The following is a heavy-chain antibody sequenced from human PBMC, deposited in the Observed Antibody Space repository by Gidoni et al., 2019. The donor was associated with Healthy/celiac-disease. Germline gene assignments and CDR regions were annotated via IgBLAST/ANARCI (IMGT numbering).Heavy chain of an antibody. CDR2: IYSGGST. J-gene: IGHJ6*02. V-gene: IGHV3-53*02. Sequence: EVQLVETGGGLIQPGGSLRLSCAASGFTVSSNYMSWVRQAPGKGLEWVSVIYSGGSTYYADSVKGRFTISRDNSKNTLYLQMNSLRAEDTAVYYCARVEYYDYIWGSYPPGVYYYGMDVWGQGTTVTVSS. CDR3: ARVEYYDYIWGSYPPGVYYYGMDV. D-gene: IGHD3-16*01. CDR1: GFTVSSNY.